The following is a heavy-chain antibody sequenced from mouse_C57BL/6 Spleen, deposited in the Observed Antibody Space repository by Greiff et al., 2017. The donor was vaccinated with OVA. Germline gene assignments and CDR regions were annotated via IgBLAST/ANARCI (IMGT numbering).Heavy chain of an antibody. CDR3: ARSAHYYGSSYNY. CDR2: IYPGDGDT. D-gene: IGHD1-1*01. V-gene: IGHV1-82*01. J-gene: IGHJ2*01. CDR1: GYAFSSSW. Sequence: VQLQQSGPELVKPGASVKISCKASGYAFSSSWMNWVKQRPGKGLEWIGRIYPGDGDTNYNGKFKGKATLTADKSSSTAYMQLSSLTSEDSAVYFCARSAHYYGSSYNYWGQGTTLTVSS.